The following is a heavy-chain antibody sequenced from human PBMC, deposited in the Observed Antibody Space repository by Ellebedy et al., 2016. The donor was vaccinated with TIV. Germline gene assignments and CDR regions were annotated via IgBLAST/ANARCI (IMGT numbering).Heavy chain of an antibody. J-gene: IGHJ4*02. D-gene: IGHD6-13*01. V-gene: IGHV1-8*03. CDR3: ARVRDNSWYY. Sequence: ASVKVSCKASGYTFTSYDINWVRQATEQGLEWMGWMNPNSGNTGYAQKFQGRITITRNTSISTAYKELSSLRSEDTAVYYCARVRDNSWYYWGQGTLVTVSS. CDR1: GYTFTSYD. CDR2: MNPNSGNT.